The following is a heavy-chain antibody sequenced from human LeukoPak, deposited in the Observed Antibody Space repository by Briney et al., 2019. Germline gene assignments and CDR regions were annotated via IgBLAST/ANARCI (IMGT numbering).Heavy chain of an antibody. V-gene: IGHV4-4*02. CDR2: VHLGGST. J-gene: IGHJ4*02. Sequence: PSETLSLTCGVSGGSISSTNWWTWVRPPPGKGLEWIGEVHLGGSTNYNPSLESRVTISVDKSENHISLKLTSVTAADTAVYYCAREGGPYRPLDYSGQGTLVTVSS. CDR3: AREGGPYRPLDY. CDR1: GGSISSTNW.